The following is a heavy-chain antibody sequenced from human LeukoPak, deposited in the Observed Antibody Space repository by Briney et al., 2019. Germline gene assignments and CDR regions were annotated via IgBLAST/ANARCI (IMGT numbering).Heavy chain of an antibody. J-gene: IGHJ6*03. D-gene: IGHD1-1*01. CDR3: ASSHIPTGQGWLFYYYMDV. CDR1: GFTFSTYG. CDR2: ISSSSRHI. V-gene: IGHV3-21*01. Sequence: GGSLRLSCAASGFTFSTYGMNWVRQAPGKGLEWVSSISSSSRHIYYGDSVKGRFTISRDNAKNLLHLQMNSLRAEDTAVYYCASSHIPTGQGWLFYYYMDVWGKGTTVTVSS.